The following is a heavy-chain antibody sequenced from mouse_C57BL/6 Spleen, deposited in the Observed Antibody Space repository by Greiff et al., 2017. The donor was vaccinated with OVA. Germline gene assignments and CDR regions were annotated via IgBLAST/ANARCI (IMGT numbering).Heavy chain of an antibody. CDR2: ISSGGSYT. CDR1: GFTFSSYG. CDR3: ARQTIGDYYAMDD. V-gene: IGHV5-6*01. J-gene: IGHJ4*01. D-gene: IGHD2-14*01. Sequence: EVQLVESGGDLVKPGGSLKLSCAASGFTFSSYGMSWVRQTPDKRLEWVATISSGGSYTYYPDSVKGRFTISRDNAKNTLYLQMSSLKSEDTAMYYCARQTIGDYYAMDDWGQGTSVTVSS.